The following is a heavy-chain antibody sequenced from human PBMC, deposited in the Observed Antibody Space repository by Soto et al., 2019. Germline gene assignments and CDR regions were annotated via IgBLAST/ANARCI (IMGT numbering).Heavy chain of an antibody. V-gene: IGHV3-23*01. CDR3: ANFLSKEGIPDVLFAWAFQ. CDR2: ISGSGSGT. Sequence: AMVRVSKNTGKGLEWVSTISGSGSGTNYADSVKGRFTISRDNSKSTLFLQMNSLRAEDTAVYYFANFLSKEGIPDVLFAWAFQ. D-gene: IGHD2-2*01. J-gene: IGHJ1*01. CDR1: A.